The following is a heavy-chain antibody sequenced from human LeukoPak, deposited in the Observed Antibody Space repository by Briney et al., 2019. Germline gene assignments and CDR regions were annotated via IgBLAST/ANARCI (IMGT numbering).Heavy chain of an antibody. D-gene: IGHD3-10*01. CDR3: ARDVARSGDLFGWFDP. CDR1: GGSTRTSRYH. J-gene: IGHJ5*02. V-gene: IGHV4-39*07. CDR2: IYYSGTT. Sequence: PSETLSLTCSVSGGSTRTSRYHWGWIRQPPGKGLEWIGSIYYSGTTYYNPSLKSRVRMSVDTSKNQFSLNLRSVTAADTAVYYCARDVARSGDLFGWFDPWGQGTLVIVSS.